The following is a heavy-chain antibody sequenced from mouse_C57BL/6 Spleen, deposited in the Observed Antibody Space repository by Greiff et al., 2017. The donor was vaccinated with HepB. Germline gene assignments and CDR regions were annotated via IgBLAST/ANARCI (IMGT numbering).Heavy chain of an antibody. CDR2: INPSTGGT. V-gene: IGHV1-42*01. J-gene: IGHJ1*03. CDR3: ARNLGQRDWYFDV. Sequence: VQLQQSGPELVKPGASVKISCKASGYSFTGYYMNWVKQSPEKSLEWIGEINPSTGGTTYNQKFKAKATLTVDKSSSTAYMQLKSLTSEDSAVYYCARNLGQRDWYFDVWGTGTTVTVSS. D-gene: IGHD3-3*01. CDR1: GYSFTGYY.